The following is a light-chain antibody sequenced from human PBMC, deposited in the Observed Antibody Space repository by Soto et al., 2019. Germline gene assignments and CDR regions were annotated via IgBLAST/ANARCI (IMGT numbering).Light chain of an antibody. V-gene: IGKV1D-12*01. Sequence: DIQMTQSPSSVSASVGDRVTITCRASQGISSWLGWYQQKPGKAPKLLIYAASSLQSGVPSRFSCSVSVTDFTLTISSLQPEDFASYYCQQANSFPFTFGGGTKVEIK. J-gene: IGKJ4*01. CDR3: QQANSFPFT. CDR2: AAS. CDR1: QGISSW.